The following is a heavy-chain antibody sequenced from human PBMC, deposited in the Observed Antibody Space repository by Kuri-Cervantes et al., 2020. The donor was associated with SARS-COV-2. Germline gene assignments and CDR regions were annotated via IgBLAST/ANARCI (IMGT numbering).Heavy chain of an antibody. J-gene: IGHJ4*02. D-gene: IGHD6-19*01. CDR3: AGGSSGRDY. Sequence: LRLSCAISGDSASSNSAAWSWIRQSPSRGLEWLGRTFYRSKWHNDYAVSVKGRITISPDTSKNQFSLRLNSVTPEDTAVYYCAGGSSGRDYWGQGTLVTVSS. V-gene: IGHV6-1*01. CDR2: TFYRSKWHN. CDR1: GDSASSNSAA.